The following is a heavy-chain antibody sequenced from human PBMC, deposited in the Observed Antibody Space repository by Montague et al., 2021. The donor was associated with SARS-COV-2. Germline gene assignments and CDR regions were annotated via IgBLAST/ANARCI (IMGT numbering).Heavy chain of an antibody. J-gene: IGHJ6*03. Sequence: ETLSLTCAVHGGSFSTYSWNWIRQPPGKGLEWIGEIHHGGSTNYNPSLKSRVTISADTSKNQFSLKLTSVAAADTAVYYCVRLGDGVVPSPILGVGPYYSYYYMDVWGKGTTVTVSS. D-gene: IGHD3-10*01. V-gene: IGHV4-34*01. CDR1: GGSFSTYS. CDR2: IHHGGST. CDR3: VRLGDGVVPSPILGVGPYYSYYYMDV.